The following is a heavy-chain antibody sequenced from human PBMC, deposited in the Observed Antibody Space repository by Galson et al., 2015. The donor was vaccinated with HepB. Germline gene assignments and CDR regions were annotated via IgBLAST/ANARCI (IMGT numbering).Heavy chain of an antibody. CDR2: ISSSSSTI. J-gene: IGHJ4*02. V-gene: IGHV3-48*04. Sequence: SLRLSCAASGFTFSSYSMNWVRQAPGKGLEWVSYISSSSSTIYYADSVKGRFTISRDNAKNSLYLQMNSLRAEDTAVYYCARGAGGYYGSGSKAYWGQGTLVTVSS. CDR3: ARGAGGYYGSGSKAY. CDR1: GFTFSSYS. D-gene: IGHD3-10*01.